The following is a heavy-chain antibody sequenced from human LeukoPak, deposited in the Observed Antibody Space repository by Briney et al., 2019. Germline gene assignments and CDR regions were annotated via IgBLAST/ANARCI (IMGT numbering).Heavy chain of an antibody. Sequence: SVKVSCKASGGTFSSYAISWVRQAPGQGLEWMGGIIPIFGTASYAQKFQGRVTITADESTSTAYMELSSLRSEDTAVYYCARVSCGGNCYSLIGAFDIWGQGTMVTVSS. J-gene: IGHJ3*02. D-gene: IGHD2-15*01. CDR3: ARVSCGGNCYSLIGAFDI. CDR1: GGTFSSYA. V-gene: IGHV1-69*13. CDR2: IIPIFGTA.